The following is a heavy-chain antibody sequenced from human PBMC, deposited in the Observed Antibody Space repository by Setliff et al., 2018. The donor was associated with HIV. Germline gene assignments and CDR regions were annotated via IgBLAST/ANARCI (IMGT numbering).Heavy chain of an antibody. J-gene: IGHJ3*02. V-gene: IGHV1-2*02. Sequence: ASVKVSCKTSGYTFTAYYIHWVRQAPGQGLEWMGWINSNNGGTKYAQKFQARVTMTRDTSASTVYLELRSLRSEDTAVYFCASKGGSENYPDSDAFDIWGQGTLVTVS. CDR1: GYTFTAYY. CDR3: ASKGGSENYPDSDAFDI. CDR2: INSNNGGT. D-gene: IGHD3-10*01.